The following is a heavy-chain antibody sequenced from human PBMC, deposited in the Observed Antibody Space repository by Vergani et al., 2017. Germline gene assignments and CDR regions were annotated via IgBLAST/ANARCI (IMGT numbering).Heavy chain of an antibody. D-gene: IGHD5-12*01. V-gene: IGHV3-74*01. J-gene: IGHJ5*01. Sequence: EVQLVESGGGLIHPGGSLRLSCEGSGFSFSGYWMHWVRQSPEKGLVWVSRIKSDGSITNYAYSVKGRFTISRDNAKNTFYLEMNSLRGDDTAIYYCVRARCSGPCFMSNWFDSWGQGTLVTVSS. CDR2: IKSDGSIT. CDR1: GFSFSGYW. CDR3: VRARCSGPCFMSNWFDS.